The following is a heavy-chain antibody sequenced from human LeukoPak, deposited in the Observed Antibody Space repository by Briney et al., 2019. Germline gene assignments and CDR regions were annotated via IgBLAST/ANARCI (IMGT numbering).Heavy chain of an antibody. Sequence: SQTLSVACVISGDSVSSKNGAWNWIRQSPSRGLEWLGRTYYRSKWYYDYAVFMTGRISINPDTSKNQSSLQVNSVTPEDTAVYYCARDEGNSGWYTFDYWGLGTLVTVSS. CDR3: ARDEGNSGWYTFDY. CDR1: GDSVSSKNGA. D-gene: IGHD6-19*01. CDR2: TYYRSKWYY. J-gene: IGHJ4*02. V-gene: IGHV6-1*01.